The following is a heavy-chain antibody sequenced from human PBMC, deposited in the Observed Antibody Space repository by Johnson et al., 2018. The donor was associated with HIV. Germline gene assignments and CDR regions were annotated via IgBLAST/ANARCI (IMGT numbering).Heavy chain of an antibody. V-gene: IGHV3-7*01. CDR2: IKHDGSEK. D-gene: IGHD5-18*01. J-gene: IGHJ3*02. CDR1: GFTFSSYW. CDR3: AKSRGGYSYGYDAFDI. Sequence: VQLVESGGGVVQPGRSLRLSCAASGFTFSSYWMSWVRQAPGKGLAWVANIKHDGSEKYYVDSVKGRFTISRDNSKNTLFLQMNSLRTEDTALYYCAKSRGGYSYGYDAFDIWGQGTMVTVSS.